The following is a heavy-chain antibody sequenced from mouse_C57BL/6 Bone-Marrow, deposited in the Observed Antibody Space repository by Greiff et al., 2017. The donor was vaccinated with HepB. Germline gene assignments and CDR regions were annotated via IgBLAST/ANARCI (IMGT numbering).Heavy chain of an antibody. Sequence: QVQLQQSGAELARPGASVKLSCKASGYTFTSYGISWVKQRTGQGLEWIGEIYPRSGNTYYNEKFKGKATLTADKSSSTAYMELRSLTSEDSAVYFCARPSRNYDEVYFDDWGQGTTLTVSS. CDR1: GYTFTSYG. CDR2: IYPRSGNT. V-gene: IGHV1-81*01. CDR3: ARPSRNYDEVYFDD. D-gene: IGHD2-4*01. J-gene: IGHJ2*01.